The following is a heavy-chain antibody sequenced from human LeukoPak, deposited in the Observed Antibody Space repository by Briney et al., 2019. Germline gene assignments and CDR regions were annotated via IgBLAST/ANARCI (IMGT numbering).Heavy chain of an antibody. CDR1: GFTFSSYS. Sequence: GGSLRLSCAASGFTFSSYSMNWVRQAPGKGLEWVSSISSSRSYIYYADSVKGRFTISRDNAKNSLYLQMNSLRAEDTAVYYCAATMVRGVIIKGSDYWGQGTLVTVSS. CDR2: ISSSRSYI. CDR3: AATMVRGVIIKGSDY. J-gene: IGHJ4*02. D-gene: IGHD3-10*01. V-gene: IGHV3-21*01.